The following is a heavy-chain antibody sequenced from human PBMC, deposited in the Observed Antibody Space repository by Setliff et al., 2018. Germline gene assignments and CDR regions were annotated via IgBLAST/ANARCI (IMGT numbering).Heavy chain of an antibody. CDR3: AREGVDTRSSTDYRYYMDV. Sequence: SVKVSCKASGGTFRSYGISWVRQAPGQGLEWMGGTIPSLGSTNYAQKFQDRVTIITDESTSTAYMELSSLRTEDTAVYYCAREGVDTRSSTDYRYYMDVWGKGTTVTVS. V-gene: IGHV1-69*05. CDR2: TIPSLGST. J-gene: IGHJ6*03. CDR1: GGTFRSYG. D-gene: IGHD5-18*01.